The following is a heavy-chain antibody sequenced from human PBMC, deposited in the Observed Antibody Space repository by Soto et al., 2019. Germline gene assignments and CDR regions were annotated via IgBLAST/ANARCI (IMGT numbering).Heavy chain of an antibody. V-gene: IGHV3-23*01. CDR3: AKAEEYYDSGGYRTALYYFDY. J-gene: IGHJ4*02. CDR1: GFTFSSYA. CDR2: ISGSGGST. Sequence: PGGSLRLSCAASGFTFSSYAMSWVRQAPGKGLEWVSAISGSGGSTYYADSVKGRFTISRDNSKNTLYLQMNSLRAEDTAVYYCAKAEEYYDSGGYRTALYYFDYWGQGTLVTVSS. D-gene: IGHD3-22*01.